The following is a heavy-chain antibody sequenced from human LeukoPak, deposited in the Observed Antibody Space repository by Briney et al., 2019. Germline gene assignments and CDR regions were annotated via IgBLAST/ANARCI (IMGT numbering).Heavy chain of an antibody. CDR1: GDSVSSDSYY. CDR3: VRHLVGVAEGYFDY. Sequence: PSETLSLTCTVSGDSVSSDSYYWGWIRQPPRKGLEWIGSVFYRDRTYYNPSLRSRLTITVDTSKNEVSPNLRSVTAADTAIYYCVRHLVGVAEGYFDYWGQGIQITVSS. CDR2: VFYRDRT. V-gene: IGHV4-39*01. D-gene: IGHD1-26*01. J-gene: IGHJ4*02.